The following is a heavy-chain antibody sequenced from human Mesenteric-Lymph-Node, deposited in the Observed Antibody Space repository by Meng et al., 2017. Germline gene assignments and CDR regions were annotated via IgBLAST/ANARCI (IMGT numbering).Heavy chain of an antibody. V-gene: IGHV3-49*03. CDR1: GFTFGDYA. D-gene: IGHD3-10*01. J-gene: IGHJ4*02. CDR2: IRSKAYGGTT. Sequence: GGSLRLSCTASGFTFGDYAMSWFRQAPGKGLEWVGFIRSKAYGGTTDYAAPVKGRFTISRDNSRNTVYLQMNNLRIEETAMYYCARDPHHTSGAWGQGTLVTVSS. CDR3: ARDPHHTSGA.